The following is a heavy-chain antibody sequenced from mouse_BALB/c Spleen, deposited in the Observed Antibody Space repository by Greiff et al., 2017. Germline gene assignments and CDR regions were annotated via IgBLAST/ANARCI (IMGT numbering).Heavy chain of an antibody. D-gene: IGHD1-1*01. CDR3: ARPPFTTVVATGGYYYAMDY. V-gene: IGHV5-6*01. CDR2: ISSGGSYT. Sequence: EVQRVESGGGLVKPGGSLKLSCAASGFTFSSYGMSWVRQTPDKRLEWVATISSGGSYTYYPDSVKGRFTISRDNAKNTLYLQMSSLKSEDTAMYYCARPPFTTVVATGGYYYAMDYWGQGTSVTVSS. J-gene: IGHJ4*01. CDR1: GFTFSSYG.